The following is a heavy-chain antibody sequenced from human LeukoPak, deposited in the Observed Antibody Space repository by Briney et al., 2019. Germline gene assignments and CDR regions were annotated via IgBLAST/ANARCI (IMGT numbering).Heavy chain of an antibody. CDR1: GGSISGYY. Sequence: SETLSLTCTVSGGSISGYYWSWIRQPPGKGLEWIGYISYSGSTKYNPSLKSRVTISVDTSKNHFSLNLSSVTAADTAVYYCARSYGSGSYFDSSGQGTLVTVSS. D-gene: IGHD3-10*01. CDR3: ARSYGSGSYFDS. J-gene: IGHJ4*02. CDR2: ISYSGST. V-gene: IGHV4-59*01.